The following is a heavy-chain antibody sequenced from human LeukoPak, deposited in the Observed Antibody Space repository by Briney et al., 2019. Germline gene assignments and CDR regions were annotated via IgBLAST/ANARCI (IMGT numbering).Heavy chain of an antibody. CDR1: GYTYSSYT. D-gene: IGHD6-19*01. J-gene: IGHJ3*02. CDR2: IDGSGVTS. CDR3: AKRVAEQSTSWYIDI. Sequence: PGGSLRLSCAASGYTYSSYTMLWVRQAPGKGLEWVSAIDGSGVTSFYGHSVKARFTISRDNSKNTLYLQMNSLRAEDTALYYCAKRVAEQSTSWYIDIWGLGTMVTVSS. V-gene: IGHV3-23*02.